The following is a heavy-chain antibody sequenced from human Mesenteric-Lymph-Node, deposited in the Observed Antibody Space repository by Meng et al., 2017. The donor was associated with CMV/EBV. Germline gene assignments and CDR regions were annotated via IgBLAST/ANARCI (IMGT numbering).Heavy chain of an antibody. CDR3: ARVQWGAFDS. J-gene: IGHJ4*02. V-gene: IGHV4-61*01. CDR2: MYYSGNT. D-gene: IGHD1-26*01. Sequence: CTVSGVSDTSGSDYWGWSRQPPGKGLELIGYMYYSGNTRYNPSLKSRVTISADTSKNQFSLKLESVTAADTAVYYCARVQWGAFDSWGLGILVTVSS. CDR1: GVSDTSGSDY.